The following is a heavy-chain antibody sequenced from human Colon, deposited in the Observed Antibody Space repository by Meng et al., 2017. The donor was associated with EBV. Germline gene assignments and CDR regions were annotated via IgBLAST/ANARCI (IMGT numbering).Heavy chain of an antibody. D-gene: IGHD1-26*01. CDR1: GYTFTSYD. J-gene: IGHJ5*02. Sequence: QVQRVQSGAEVKNPGASVKVSCKASGYTFTSYDINRVRQATGQGLEWMGWMNPDSGNTGYAQNFQGRVTMTRDTSKSTAYMELSSLRSDDTAVYYCARGLPSTNWFDTWGQGTLVTVSS. CDR2: MNPDSGNT. V-gene: IGHV1-8*01. CDR3: ARGLPSTNWFDT.